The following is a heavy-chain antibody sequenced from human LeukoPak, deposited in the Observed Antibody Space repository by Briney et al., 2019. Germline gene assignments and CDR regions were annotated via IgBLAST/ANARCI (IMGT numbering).Heavy chain of an antibody. J-gene: IGHJ6*02. Sequence: PGGSLRLSCAASGFTFSSYAMSWVPQAPGKGLGWVSDFSGSGCSRYYADSVKGLFTISRDNSKNTLYLQMNSLRAEDTAVYYCAKDPRDFDWFSYYYGMDVWGQGTTVTVSS. D-gene: IGHD3-9*01. CDR1: GFTFSSYA. CDR2: FSGSGCSR. CDR3: AKDPRDFDWFSYYYGMDV. V-gene: IGHV3-23*01.